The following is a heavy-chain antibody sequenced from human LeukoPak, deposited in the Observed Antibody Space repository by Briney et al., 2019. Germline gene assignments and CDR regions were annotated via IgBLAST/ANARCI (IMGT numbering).Heavy chain of an antibody. J-gene: IGHJ5*02. CDR1: GYTLTELS. V-gene: IGHV1-24*01. D-gene: IGHD6-13*01. CDR2: FDPEDGET. CDR3: AAPSQQQLGIGIWFDP. Sequence: ASVKLSCRVSGYTLTELSMHWVRQAPGKGLEWMGGFDPEDGETIYAQKFQGRVTMTEDTSTDTAYMELSSLRSEDTAVYYCAAPSQQQLGIGIWFDPWGQGTLVTVSS.